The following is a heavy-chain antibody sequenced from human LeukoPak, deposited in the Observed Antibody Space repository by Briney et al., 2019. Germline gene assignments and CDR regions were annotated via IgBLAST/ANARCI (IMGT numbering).Heavy chain of an antibody. CDR3: ASNRAIWAGYGMDV. J-gene: IGHJ6*02. D-gene: IGHD3-9*01. CDR1: GGSISSGGYY. V-gene: IGHV4-31*03. Sequence: SETLSLTCTVSGGSISSGGYYWSWIRPHPGKGLEWSGYIYYSGSTYYNPSLKSRVIISVDTSKNQFSLKLSSVTAADTAVYYCASNRAIWAGYGMDVWGQGTTVTVSS. CDR2: IYYSGST.